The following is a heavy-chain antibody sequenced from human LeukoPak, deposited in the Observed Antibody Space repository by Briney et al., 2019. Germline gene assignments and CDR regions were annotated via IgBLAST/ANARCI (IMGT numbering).Heavy chain of an antibody. CDR1: GYTFTGYY. CDR2: INPNSGGT. D-gene: IGHD4-17*01. Sequence: ASVKVSCKASGYTFTGYYMHWARQAPGQGLEWMGWINPNSGGTNYAQKFQGRVTMTRDTSISTAYMELGRLRSDDTAVYYCATRPGDYGFDPWGQGTLVTVSS. J-gene: IGHJ5*02. V-gene: IGHV1-2*02. CDR3: ATRPGDYGFDP.